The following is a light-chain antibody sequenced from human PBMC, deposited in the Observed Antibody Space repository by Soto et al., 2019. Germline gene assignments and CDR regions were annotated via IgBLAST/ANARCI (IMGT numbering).Light chain of an antibody. J-gene: IGKJ1*01. V-gene: IGKV1-5*03. CDR1: QSISSW. Sequence: DIQMTQSPSTLSASVGDRVTITCRASQSISSWLTWYQQKAGQAPKLLIYKASIVESGVPSRFSGSGSGTELNLTISSLQPDDYATYYRQQYSYFATFGQGTRVEVK. CDR2: KAS. CDR3: QQYSYFAT.